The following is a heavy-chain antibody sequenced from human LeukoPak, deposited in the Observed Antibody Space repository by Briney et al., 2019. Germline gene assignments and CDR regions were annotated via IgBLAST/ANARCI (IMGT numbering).Heavy chain of an antibody. D-gene: IGHD7-27*01. Sequence: PSETLSLTCTVSGDSISNYFWSWIRQPPRNGLESIGSIYYSGSTNYNPSFKSRVTMSVDTSKNQFSLRLYSVTAADTAVYYCARGRGPWGHYLDYWGQGTLITVSS. V-gene: IGHV4-59*01. J-gene: IGHJ4*02. CDR2: IYYSGST. CDR3: ARGRGPWGHYLDY. CDR1: GDSISNYF.